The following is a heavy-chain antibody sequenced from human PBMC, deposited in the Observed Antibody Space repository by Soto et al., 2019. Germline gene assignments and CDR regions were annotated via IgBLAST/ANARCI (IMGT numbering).Heavy chain of an antibody. CDR3: ARDLSGYSYGLELDP. CDR1: RFTFSSYS. Sequence: PGGSLRLSCAASRFTFSSYSMNWVRQAPGKGLEWVSSISSSSSYIYYADSVKGRFTISRDNAKNSLYLQMNSLRAEDTAVYHCARDLSGYSYGLELDPWGQGTLVTVSS. D-gene: IGHD5-18*01. CDR2: ISSSSSYI. J-gene: IGHJ5*02. V-gene: IGHV3-21*01.